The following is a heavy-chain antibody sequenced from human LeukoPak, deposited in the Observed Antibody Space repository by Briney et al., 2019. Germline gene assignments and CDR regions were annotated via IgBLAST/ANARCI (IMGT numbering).Heavy chain of an antibody. D-gene: IGHD3-10*01. Sequence: GGSLRLSCAASGFTFSSYAMSWVRQAPGKGLEWVSAISGSGGSTYYADSVKGRFTISRDNSKNTLYLQMNSLRAEDTAVYYCARNWRFGEFGYNWFDPWGQGTLVTVSS. J-gene: IGHJ5*02. V-gene: IGHV3-23*01. CDR1: GFTFSSYA. CDR3: ARNWRFGEFGYNWFDP. CDR2: ISGSGGST.